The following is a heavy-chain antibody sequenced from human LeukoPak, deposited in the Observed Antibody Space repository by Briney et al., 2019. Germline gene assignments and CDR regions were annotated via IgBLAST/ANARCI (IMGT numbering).Heavy chain of an antibody. J-gene: IGHJ4*02. V-gene: IGHV3-33*06. CDR1: GFTFSNYG. D-gene: IGHD5-24*01. CDR3: AKGPITR. Sequence: GGSLRLSCAASGFTFSNYGMHWVRQAPGKGLEWVAVIWFDGSNKYYADSVKGRFTISRDNSKNTLYLQMNSLRAEDTAVYYCAKGPITRWGQGTLVTVSS. CDR2: IWFDGSNK.